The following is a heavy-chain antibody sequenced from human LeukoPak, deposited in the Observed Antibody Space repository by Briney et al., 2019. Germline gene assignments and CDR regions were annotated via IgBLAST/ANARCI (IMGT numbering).Heavy chain of an antibody. CDR2: VYYSGST. CDR3: TREGYGSSGYYLDY. V-gene: IGHV4-39*07. Sequence: SETLSLTCTVSDDSISSSSYYWGWIRQPPGKGLEWIGNVYYSGSTEYNPSLESRITTSVDTSKNQVSLKLSSVTVADTAVYYCTREGYGSSGYYLDYWGQGTLVTVSS. D-gene: IGHD3-22*01. J-gene: IGHJ4*02. CDR1: DDSISSSSYY.